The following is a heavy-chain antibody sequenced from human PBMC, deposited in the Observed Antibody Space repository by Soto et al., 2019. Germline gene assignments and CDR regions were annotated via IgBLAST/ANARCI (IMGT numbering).Heavy chain of an antibody. Sequence: SESLSLTCTVSGGSFKRGSYSWSWIRQPPGKGLELILYVYHTGRTSYNPSLKSRVSISMDTSKNQFSLNLDSVTAADTAVYFCARDFAYFDSWGQGTLVTVSS. V-gene: IGHV4-61*01. CDR2: VYHTGRT. D-gene: IGHD3-3*01. J-gene: IGHJ4*02. CDR3: ARDFAYFDS. CDR1: GGSFKRGSYS.